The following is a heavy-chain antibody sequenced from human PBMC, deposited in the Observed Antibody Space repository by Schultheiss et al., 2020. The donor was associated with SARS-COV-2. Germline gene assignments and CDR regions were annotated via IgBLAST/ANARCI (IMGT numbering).Heavy chain of an antibody. D-gene: IGHD2-2*01. CDR1: GFSLSTSGVG. V-gene: IGHV2-5*01. CDR2: IYWNDDK. Sequence: SGPTLVKPTQTLTLTCTFSGFSLSTSGVGVGWIRQPPGKALEWLALIYWNDDKRYSPSLKSRLTITKDTSKSQVVLTMTNMDPVDTATYYCARIVVVPAAIDIGGWFDPWGQGTLVTVSS. J-gene: IGHJ5*02. CDR3: ARIVVVPAAIDIGGWFDP.